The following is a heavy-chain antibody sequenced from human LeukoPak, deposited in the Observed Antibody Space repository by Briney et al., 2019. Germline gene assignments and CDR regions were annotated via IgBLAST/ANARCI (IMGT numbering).Heavy chain of an antibody. Sequence: SVKVSCKASGFTFTSSAVQWVRQARGQRLEWIGWIVVGSGNINYAQKFQERVTITRDMSTSTAYMELSSLRSEDTAVYYCAADGSEWELNFDYWGQGTLVTVSS. CDR2: IVVGSGNI. CDR1: GFTFTSSA. CDR3: AADGSEWELNFDY. V-gene: IGHV1-58*01. D-gene: IGHD1-26*01. J-gene: IGHJ4*02.